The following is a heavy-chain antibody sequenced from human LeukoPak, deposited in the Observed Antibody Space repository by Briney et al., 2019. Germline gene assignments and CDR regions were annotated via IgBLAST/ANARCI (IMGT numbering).Heavy chain of an antibody. J-gene: IGHJ5*02. V-gene: IGHV3-23*01. Sequence: GGSLRLSCAASGFSFSSFAMTWVRQAPGKGLEWVSSITGGHYATYNTDSVKGRFTISRDNAKNTLYLQMNSLRADDTAIYYCTKDPNGDYIGAFDPWGQGTPVTLSS. CDR1: GFSFSSFA. CDR3: TKDPNGDYIGAFDP. CDR2: ITGGHYAT. D-gene: IGHD4-17*01.